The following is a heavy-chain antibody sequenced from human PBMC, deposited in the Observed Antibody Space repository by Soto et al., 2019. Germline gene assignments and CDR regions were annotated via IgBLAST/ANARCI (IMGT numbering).Heavy chain of an antibody. CDR2: MNGNRDNT. Sequence: QVQLEQSGAEVKSPGASVKVSCKASGYSFTSYDINWVRQAAGQGLEWMGWMNGNRDNTGCAQKFQGRITMTKDTSRDTAYMDLSGLTSEDTAVYYCTRRTIAHWYFDLWGRGTLVTVSS. D-gene: IGHD2-2*01. V-gene: IGHV1-8*01. CDR1: GYSFTSYD. CDR3: TRRTIAHWYFDL. J-gene: IGHJ2*01.